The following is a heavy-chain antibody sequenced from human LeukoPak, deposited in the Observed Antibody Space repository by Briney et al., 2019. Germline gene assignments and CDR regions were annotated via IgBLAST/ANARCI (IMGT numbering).Heavy chain of an antibody. V-gene: IGHV4-59*08. CDR1: GGSFSGYY. J-gene: IGHJ4*02. D-gene: IGHD6-13*01. CDR2: IYSSGST. Sequence: SETLSLTCAVYGGSFSGYYWSWIRQPPGKGLEWIGYIYSSGSTNYNPSLKSRVTISVDTSKNQFSLKLSSVTAADTAVYYCARLMGWQQLANDFWGQGTLVTVSS. CDR3: ARLMGWQQLANDF.